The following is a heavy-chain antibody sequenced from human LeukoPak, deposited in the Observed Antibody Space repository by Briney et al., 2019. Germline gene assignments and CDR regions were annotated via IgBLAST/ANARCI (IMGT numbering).Heavy chain of an antibody. J-gene: IGHJ4*02. CDR3: ARDRNNWNYLAGDY. D-gene: IGHD1-7*01. CDR2: IIPIFGTA. V-gene: IGHV1-69*06. CDR1: GYTFTSYG. Sequence: SVKVSCKASGYTFTSYGISWVRQVTGQGLEWMGGIIPIFGTANYAQRFQGRVTITADKSTSTAYMELSSLRSDDTAVYYCARDRNNWNYLAGDYWGQGTLVTVSS.